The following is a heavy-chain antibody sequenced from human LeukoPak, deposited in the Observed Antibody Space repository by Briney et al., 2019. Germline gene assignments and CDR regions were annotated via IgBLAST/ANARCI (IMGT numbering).Heavy chain of an antibody. CDR3: TRSDGYIAY. CDR2: IRSKAYGGTT. Sequence: GGSLRLSCAASGFTFSNAWMSWVRQAPGKGLEWVGFIRSKAYGGTTEYAASVKGRFTISRDDSKSIAYLQMNSLKTEDTAVYYCTRSDGYIAYWGQGTLVTVSS. D-gene: IGHD5-24*01. V-gene: IGHV3-49*04. CDR1: GFTFSNAW. J-gene: IGHJ4*02.